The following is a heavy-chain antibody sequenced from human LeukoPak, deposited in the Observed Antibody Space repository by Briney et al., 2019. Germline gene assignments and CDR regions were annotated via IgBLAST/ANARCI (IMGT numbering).Heavy chain of an antibody. V-gene: IGHV3-9*01. CDR2: ISWNSGSI. D-gene: IGHD1-26*01. J-gene: IGHJ6*02. CDR1: GFTFDDYA. Sequence: GGSLRLSCAASGFTFDDYAMHWVRQAPGKGLEWGSGISWNSGSIGYADSVKGRFTISRDNAKNSLYLQMNSLRAEDTALYYCAKDIVGAISRYGMDVWGQGTTVTVSS. CDR3: AKDIVGAISRYGMDV.